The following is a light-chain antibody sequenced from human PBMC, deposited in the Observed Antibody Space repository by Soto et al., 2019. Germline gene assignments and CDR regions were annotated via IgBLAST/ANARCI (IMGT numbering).Light chain of an antibody. J-gene: IGKJ5*01. CDR1: QDVSSA. CDR3: FQFNSYPRT. CDR2: DAS. Sequence: ALQLTQSPSSLSASVGDRVTISCRASQDVSSALAWYQQKPGKAPNLLIYDASSLESGVPSRFSGSGSGTDFTLTISSLQPEDFATYYCFQFNSYPRTFGQGTRLEIK. V-gene: IGKV1-13*02.